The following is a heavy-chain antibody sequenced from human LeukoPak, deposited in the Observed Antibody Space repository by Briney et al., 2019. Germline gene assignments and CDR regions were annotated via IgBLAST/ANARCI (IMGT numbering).Heavy chain of an antibody. D-gene: IGHD1-26*01. V-gene: IGHV3-23*01. CDR1: GFTFSSYA. J-gene: IGHJ4*02. CDR3: AKEVRIVGATSLDY. Sequence: GGSLRLSCAASGFTFSSYAMSWVRRAPGKGLEWVSAISGSGGSTYYADSVKGRFTISGDNSKNTLYLQMNSLRAEDTAVYYCAKEVRIVGATSLDYWGQGTLVTVSS. CDR2: ISGSGGST.